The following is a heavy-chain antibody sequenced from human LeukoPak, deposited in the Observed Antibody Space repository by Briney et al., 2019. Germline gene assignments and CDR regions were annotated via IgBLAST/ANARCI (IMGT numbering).Heavy chain of an antibody. CDR1: GGSFSGYY. Sequence: SETLSLTCAVYGGSFSGYYWSWSRHPPGKGLEWIGEINHSGSTNYNPSLKSRVTISVDTSKNQFSLKLSSVTAAGTAVYYCAREREDIVVVPAAIRRDWFDPWGQGTLVTVSS. V-gene: IGHV4-34*01. CDR3: AREREDIVVVPAAIRRDWFDP. J-gene: IGHJ5*02. D-gene: IGHD2-2*02. CDR2: INHSGST.